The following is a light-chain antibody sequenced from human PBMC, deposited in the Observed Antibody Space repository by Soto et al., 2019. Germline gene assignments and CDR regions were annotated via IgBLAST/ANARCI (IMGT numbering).Light chain of an antibody. CDR1: SSNIAVNY. CDR3: AVWDDSLSGHV. V-gene: IGLV1-47*02. J-gene: IGLJ1*01. CDR2: FND. Sequence: QSAVTQPPSASGTPGQRVTISCSGSSSNIAVNYVYWYQQFPGAAPKLLIYFNDQRPSGVPDRFSGSKSGTSASLAISGLRSEDEADYYCAVWDDSLSGHVFGTGTKLTVL.